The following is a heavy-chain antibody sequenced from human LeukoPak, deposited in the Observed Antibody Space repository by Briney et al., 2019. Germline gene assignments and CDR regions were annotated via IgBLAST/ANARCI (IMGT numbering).Heavy chain of an antibody. J-gene: IGHJ4*02. CDR3: AREENSSGHFDY. V-gene: IGHV1-18*01. D-gene: IGHD6-19*01. Sequence: ASVKVSCKASGYTFTSYDINWVRQATGQGLEWMGWISAYNGNTNYAQKLQGRVTMTTDTSTSTAYMELRSLRSDDTAVYYCAREENSSGHFDYWGQGTLVTVSS. CDR1: GYTFTSYD. CDR2: ISAYNGNT.